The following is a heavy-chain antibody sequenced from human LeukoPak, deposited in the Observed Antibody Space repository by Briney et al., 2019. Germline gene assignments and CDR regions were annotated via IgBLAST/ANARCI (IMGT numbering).Heavy chain of an antibody. V-gene: IGHV1-69*06. CDR2: ITPMFGTT. D-gene: IGHD6-13*01. J-gene: IGHJ5*02. Sequence: SVKVSCKASGGTFRSYVISWVRQAPGHGLEWMGGITPMFGTTNYAQKFQGRVTITADKSTSTAYMELSSLRSEDTAVYYCARGLRYSSSWYSGRTTNWFDPWGQGTLVTVSS. CDR1: GGTFRSYV. CDR3: ARGLRYSSSWYSGRTTNWFDP.